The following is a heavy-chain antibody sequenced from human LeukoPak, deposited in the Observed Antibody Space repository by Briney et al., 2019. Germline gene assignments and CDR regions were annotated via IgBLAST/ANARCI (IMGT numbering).Heavy chain of an antibody. CDR2: IYPGDSDT. V-gene: IGHV5-51*01. J-gene: IGHJ3*02. Sequence: GESLKISCEGSGYSFTSYWIAWVRQMPGKGLEWMGIIYPGDSDTIYSPSFQGQVTISADKSISTAYLQWSSLKASDTAIYYCARRGGDTAVPFAFDIWGLGTMVTVSS. CDR1: GYSFTSYW. CDR3: ARRGGDTAVPFAFDI. D-gene: IGHD5-18*01.